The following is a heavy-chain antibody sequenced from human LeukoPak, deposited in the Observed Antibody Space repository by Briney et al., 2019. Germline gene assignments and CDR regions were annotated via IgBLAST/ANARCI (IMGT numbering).Heavy chain of an antibody. CDR1: GGSISGGDYY. J-gene: IGHJ5*02. Sequence: SETLSLTCTVSGGSISGGDYYLNWIRQPAGKGLEWIGRIYTSGSTNYNPSLKSRVTMSVDTSKNQFSLKLSSVTAADTAVYYCARGQDWFDPWGQGTLVTVSS. CDR3: ARGQDWFDP. V-gene: IGHV4-61*02. CDR2: IYTSGST.